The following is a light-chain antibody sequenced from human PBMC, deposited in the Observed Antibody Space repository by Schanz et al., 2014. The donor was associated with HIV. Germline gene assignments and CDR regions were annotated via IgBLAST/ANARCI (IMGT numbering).Light chain of an antibody. V-gene: IGLV1-51*01. Sequence: QSVLTQPPSVSAAPGQRVTITCSGSASNIGHNYVSWFQQFPGTAPKLLMYVTHQRPSEIPDRFSGSKTGTSATLAITGLQTEDEADYYCATWDSTLSAVVFGGGTKLTVL. CDR1: ASNIGHNY. CDR3: ATWDSTLSAVV. J-gene: IGLJ2*01. CDR2: VTH.